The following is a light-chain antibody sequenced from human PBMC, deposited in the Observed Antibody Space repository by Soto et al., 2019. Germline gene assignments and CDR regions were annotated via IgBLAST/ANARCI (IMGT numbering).Light chain of an antibody. J-gene: IGLJ3*02. CDR3: CSYAYTASFFWV. V-gene: IGLV2-23*02. CDR1: SSVVGYYNL. CDR2: EDI. Sequence: QSALTQPASVSGSPGQSITISCTGTSSVVGYYNLVSWYQQHPGKAPKLMIYEDIKLPSDVSNRFSASKSGNTASLTISGLQAEDEADYYCCSYAYTASFFWVFGGGTKLTVL.